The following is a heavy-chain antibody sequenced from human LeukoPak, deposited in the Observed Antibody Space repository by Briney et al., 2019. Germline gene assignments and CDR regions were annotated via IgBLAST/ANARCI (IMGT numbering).Heavy chain of an antibody. J-gene: IGHJ4*02. CDR2: IYESGST. CDR3: ARKAFYYGSGPYFDY. CDR1: GYSISSGYY. Sequence: SETLSLTCTVSGYSISSGYYWGWIRQPPGKGLEWIGSIYESGSTYYNPSLKSRVTMSLDTSKNQFSLKLNSVTAADTAVYFCARKAFYYGSGPYFDYWGQGTLVTVSS. D-gene: IGHD3-10*01. V-gene: IGHV4-38-2*02.